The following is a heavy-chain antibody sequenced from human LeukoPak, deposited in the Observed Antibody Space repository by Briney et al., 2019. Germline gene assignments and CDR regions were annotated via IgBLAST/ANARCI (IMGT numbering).Heavy chain of an antibody. CDR1: EYSFTDFY. CDR3: ASSGGDYCSNGVCWADY. V-gene: IGHV1-2*06. Sequence: ASVKVSCKASEYSFTDFYMHWVRQAPGQGLEWVGRINPNSGGTNYAPKFQGRVTMTRDRSISTAYMELSRLRSDDTAVYYCASSGGDYCSNGVCWADYWGQGTLVTVSS. D-gene: IGHD2-8*01. J-gene: IGHJ4*02. CDR2: INPNSGGT.